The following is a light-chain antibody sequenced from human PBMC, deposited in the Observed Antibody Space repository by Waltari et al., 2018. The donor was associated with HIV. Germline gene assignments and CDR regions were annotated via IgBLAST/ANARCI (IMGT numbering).Light chain of an antibody. CDR1: SSNIGDNT. CDR2: TNT. J-gene: IGLJ2*01. CDR3: ATCDDSLNGHVV. V-gene: IGLV1-44*01. Sequence: QSVLTQPPSASGTPGQRVTISCSGSSSNIGDNTVNWYQQLPGTAPKLLIYTNTQRPSGVPDRFSGSKSGTSASLAISGLQSEDEADYYCATCDDSLNGHVVFGGGTKLTVL.